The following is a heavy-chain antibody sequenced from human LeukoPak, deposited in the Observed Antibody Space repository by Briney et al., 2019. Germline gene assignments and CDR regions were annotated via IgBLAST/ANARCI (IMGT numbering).Heavy chain of an antibody. CDR2: IIPILGIA. Sequence: SVKVSCKASGGTFSSYAISWVRQAPGQGLEWMGRIIPILGIANYAQKFQGRVTITADKSTSTAYMELSSLRSEDTAVYYCASGYCSSTSCTARIWGQGTLVTVSS. V-gene: IGHV1-69*04. CDR3: ASGYCSSTSCTARI. CDR1: GGTFSSYA. D-gene: IGHD2-2*01. J-gene: IGHJ4*02.